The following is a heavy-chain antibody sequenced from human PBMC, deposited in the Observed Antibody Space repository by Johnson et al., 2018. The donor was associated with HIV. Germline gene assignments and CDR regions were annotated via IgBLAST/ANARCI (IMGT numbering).Heavy chain of an antibody. V-gene: IGHV3-30*02. CDR2: IRYDGSNK. D-gene: IGHD1-26*01. J-gene: IGHJ3*02. Sequence: QVQLVESGGGVVQPGGSLRLSCAASGFTFSSYGMHWVRQAPGKGLEWVAFIRYDGSNKYYADSVKGRFTISRNNAKNSLYLQMNSLRAEDTAVYYCARMTSGSYPKIWGQGTMVTVSS. CDR1: GFTFSSYG. CDR3: ARMTSGSYPKI.